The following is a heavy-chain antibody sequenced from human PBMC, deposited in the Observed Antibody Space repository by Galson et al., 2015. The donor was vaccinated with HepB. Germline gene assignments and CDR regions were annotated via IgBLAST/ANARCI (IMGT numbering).Heavy chain of an antibody. Sequence: SLRLSCAASGFTFSSHWMHWVRQDPGKGLEWVGRIRSKANSYATAYAASVKGRFTTSRDDSKNTAYLQMNSLKTEDTAVYYCTRHLTTVVRGVVDYWGQGTLVTVSS. D-gene: IGHD4-23*01. CDR1: GFTFSSHW. CDR2: IRSKANSYAT. J-gene: IGHJ4*02. V-gene: IGHV3-73*01. CDR3: TRHLTTVVRGVVDY.